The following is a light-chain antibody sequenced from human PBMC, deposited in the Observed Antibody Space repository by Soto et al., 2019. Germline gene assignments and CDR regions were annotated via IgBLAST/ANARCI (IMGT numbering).Light chain of an antibody. Sequence: QAVVPQEPSFSVSPGGTVTLTCGLSSGSVSTSYYPSWYQQTPGQAPRTLIYSTNTRSSGVPDSFSGSILGNKAALTITGAQADDESDYYCVLYMGSGISVFGGATKLSVL. CDR2: STN. V-gene: IGLV8-61*01. J-gene: IGLJ3*02. CDR3: VLYMGSGISV. CDR1: SGSVSTSYY.